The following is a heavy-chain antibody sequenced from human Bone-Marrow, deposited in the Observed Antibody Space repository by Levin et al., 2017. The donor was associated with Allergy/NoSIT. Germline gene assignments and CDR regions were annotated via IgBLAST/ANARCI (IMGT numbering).Heavy chain of an antibody. D-gene: IGHD6-19*01. Sequence: VKVSCKTSEYTFSTSDINWVRQAPGQGLEWMGWMTPKSGNTGYAQKLQGRVSLTRDTSISTAYMELSSLRSEDTAVYFCVAGAGLWGRGTLVTVSS. V-gene: IGHV1-8*01. CDR3: VAGAGL. CDR1: EYTFSTSD. J-gene: IGHJ2*01. CDR2: MTPKSGNT.